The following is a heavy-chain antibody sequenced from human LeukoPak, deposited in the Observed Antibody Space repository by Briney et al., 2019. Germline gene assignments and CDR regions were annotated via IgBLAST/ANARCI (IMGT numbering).Heavy chain of an antibody. D-gene: IGHD5-12*01. CDR2: IYYSGST. Sequence: NASETLSLTCTVSGGSISSYYWSWIRQPPGKGLEWIGYIYYSGSTNYNPSLKSRVTISVDTSKKQFSLKLSSVTAADTAVYYCARVSGYDWESFYDYWGQGTLVTVSS. CDR1: GGSISSYY. CDR3: ARVSGYDWESFYDY. V-gene: IGHV4-59*01. J-gene: IGHJ4*02.